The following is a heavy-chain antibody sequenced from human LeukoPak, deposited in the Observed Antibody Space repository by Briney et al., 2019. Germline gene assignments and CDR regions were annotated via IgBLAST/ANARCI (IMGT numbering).Heavy chain of an antibody. Sequence: GGSLRLSCTASGFSFSNFAMSWVRQPPGKGLEWVAGISGSGGRTNYADSVKGRFTISRDSPKNTLYLQMNSLRAEDTAVYFCAKRGVVIRVVLVGFHKEAYYFDSWGQGALVTVSS. CDR3: AKRGVVIRVVLVGFHKEAYYFDS. CDR2: ISGSGGRT. D-gene: IGHD3-10*01. CDR1: GFSFSNFA. J-gene: IGHJ4*02. V-gene: IGHV3-23*01.